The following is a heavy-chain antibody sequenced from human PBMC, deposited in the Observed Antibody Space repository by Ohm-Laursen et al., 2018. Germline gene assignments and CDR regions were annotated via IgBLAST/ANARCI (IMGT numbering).Heavy chain of an antibody. Sequence: SLRLSCTAPGFTFSSYAMRWVRQAPGKGLEWVSTISGSGGSTYYVDSVKGRFTISRDNSKNTLYLQMNSLRAEDTAVYYCAKGNDGRGDDYWGQGTLVTVSS. CDR2: ISGSGGST. V-gene: IGHV3-23*01. J-gene: IGHJ4*02. CDR1: GFTFSSYA. CDR3: AKGNDGRGDDY. D-gene: IGHD1-26*01.